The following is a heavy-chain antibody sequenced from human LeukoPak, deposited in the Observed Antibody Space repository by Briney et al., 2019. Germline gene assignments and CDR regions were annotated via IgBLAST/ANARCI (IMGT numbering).Heavy chain of an antibody. CDR2: ISSSSSTI. CDR1: GFTFSSYS. D-gene: IGHD5-12*01. J-gene: IGHJ6*02. CDR3: ARGDGGGYDSSYYYYGMDV. Sequence: GGSLRLSCAASGFTFSSYSMSWVRQAPGKGLEWVSYISSSSSTIYYADSVKGRFTISRDNAKNSLYLQMNSLRAEGTAVYYCARGDGGGYDSSYYYYGMDVWGQGTTVTVSS. V-gene: IGHV3-48*04.